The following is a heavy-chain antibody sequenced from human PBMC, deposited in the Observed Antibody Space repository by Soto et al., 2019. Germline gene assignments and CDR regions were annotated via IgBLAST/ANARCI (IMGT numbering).Heavy chain of an antibody. D-gene: IGHD2-2*01. V-gene: IGHV3-21*01. CDR3: ARDWREYQLLSGAFDI. J-gene: IGHJ3*02. CDR1: GFTFSSYS. CDR2: ISSSSSYI. Sequence: PGGSLRLSCAASGFTFSSYSMNWVRQAPGKGLEWVSSISSSSSYIYYADSVKGRFTISRDNAKNSLYLQMNSLRAEDTAVYYCARDWREYQLLSGAFDIWGQGTMVTVSS.